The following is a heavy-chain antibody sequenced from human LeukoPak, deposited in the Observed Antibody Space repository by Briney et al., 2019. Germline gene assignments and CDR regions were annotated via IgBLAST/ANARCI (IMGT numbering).Heavy chain of an antibody. CDR2: ISSSSSYI. D-gene: IGHD2-2*01. Sequence: KPGESLRLSCAASGFTFSSYSMNWVRQAPGKGLEWVSSISSSSSYIYYADSVKGRFTISRDNAKNSLYLQMNSLRAEDTAVYYCARDHSIVVVPAAMFVPFDYWGQGTLVTVSS. CDR1: GFTFSSYS. CDR3: ARDHSIVVVPAAMFVPFDY. J-gene: IGHJ4*02. V-gene: IGHV3-21*01.